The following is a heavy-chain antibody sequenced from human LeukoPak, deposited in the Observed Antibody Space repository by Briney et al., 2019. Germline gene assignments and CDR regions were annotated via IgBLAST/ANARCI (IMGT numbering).Heavy chain of an antibody. Sequence: GGSLRLSCAASGFTFSSYWMSWVRQAPGKGPVWVSRINGDGSSISYADSVKGRFTISRDNAKNTLYLQMNSLRVEDTAVYYCAREVVESHYYDSSGYSPFDYWGQGTLVTVSS. D-gene: IGHD3-22*01. CDR3: AREVVESHYYDSSGYSPFDY. V-gene: IGHV3-74*01. J-gene: IGHJ4*02. CDR2: INGDGSSI. CDR1: GFTFSSYW.